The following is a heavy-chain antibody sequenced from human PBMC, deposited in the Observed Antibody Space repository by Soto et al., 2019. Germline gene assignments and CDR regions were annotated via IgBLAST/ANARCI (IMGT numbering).Heavy chain of an antibody. V-gene: IGHV3-21*01. CDR3: ARGPPRTSRLGETDY. Sequence: EVQLVESGGGLVKPGGSLRLSCAASGFIFSTYSMNWVRRAPGKGLEWVASISSTSSYIYYADSVKGRFTISRDNANNSLYLQMNSLGAEDTAVYYCARGPPRTSRLGETDYWGQGNLVTVSS. D-gene: IGHD3-16*01. CDR2: ISSTSSYI. CDR1: GFIFSTYS. J-gene: IGHJ4*02.